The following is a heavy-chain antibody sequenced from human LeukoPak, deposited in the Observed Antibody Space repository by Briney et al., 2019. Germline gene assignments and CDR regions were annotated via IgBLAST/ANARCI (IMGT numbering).Heavy chain of an antibody. CDR2: ISAYNGNT. V-gene: IGHV1-18*01. Sequence: ASVKVSCKASGYTFTSYGISWVRQAPGQGLEWMGWISAYNGNTNYAQKLQGRVTTTTDTSTSTAYMELRSLRSDVTAVYYCATVTSFYGVPTTSDYWGQGTLVTVSS. CDR3: ATVTSFYGVPTTSDY. D-gene: IGHD4-17*01. CDR1: GYTFTSYG. J-gene: IGHJ4*02.